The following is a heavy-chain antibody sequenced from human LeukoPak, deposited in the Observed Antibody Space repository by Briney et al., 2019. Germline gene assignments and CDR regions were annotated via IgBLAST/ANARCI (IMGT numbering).Heavy chain of an antibody. Sequence: ASVKVSCKASGYTFTSYDINWVRQATGQGLEWMGWMNPNSGNTGYAQKFQGRVTMTRNTSISTAYMELSSLRSEDTAVYYCARGSIGVGALNDAFDIWGQGTMVTVSS. CDR1: GYTFTSYD. V-gene: IGHV1-8*01. CDR2: MNPNSGNT. CDR3: ARGSIGVGALNDAFDI. J-gene: IGHJ3*02. D-gene: IGHD1-26*01.